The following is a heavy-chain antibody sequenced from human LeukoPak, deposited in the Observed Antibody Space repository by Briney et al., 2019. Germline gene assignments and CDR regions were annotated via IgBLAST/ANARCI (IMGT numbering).Heavy chain of an antibody. Sequence: GGSLRLSCSASGFTFSSYAMHWVRQAPGKGLEYVSAISSNGGSTYYADSVKGRFTISRDNSKNTLYLQMNSLRAEDTAVYYCAREDSGYVNDYYDSSGYYPDYWGQGTLVTVSS. CDR3: AREDSGYVNDYYDSSGYYPDY. J-gene: IGHJ4*02. CDR1: GFTFSSYA. V-gene: IGHV3-64*04. CDR2: ISSNGGST. D-gene: IGHD3-22*01.